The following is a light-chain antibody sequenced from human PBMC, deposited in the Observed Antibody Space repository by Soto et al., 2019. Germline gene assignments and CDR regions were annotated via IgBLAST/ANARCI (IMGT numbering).Light chain of an antibody. V-gene: IGKV1-33*01. J-gene: IGKJ5*01. CDR3: QQYEDFPLT. Sequence: DIEMTQSPSSLSPSVGDRVTITCQASQDISNYLNWYKQKTGRAPKLLIDDASSLESGVSSRFSGSGSGTHFTFTISSLQPDDIATYYCQQYEDFPLTFGQGTRLDIK. CDR1: QDISNY. CDR2: DAS.